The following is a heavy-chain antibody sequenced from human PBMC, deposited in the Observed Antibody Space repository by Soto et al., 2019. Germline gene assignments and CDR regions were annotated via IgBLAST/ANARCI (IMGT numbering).Heavy chain of an antibody. CDR3: VKFGWDSSSSNDNAFDI. V-gene: IGHV3-64D*08. CDR2: ISSNGGST. Sequence: GGSLRLSCSASGFTFSSYAMHWVRQAPGKGLEYVSAISSNGGSTYYADSVKGRFTISRDNSKNTLYLQMSSLRAEDTAVYYCVKFGWDSSSSNDNAFDIWGQGTMVTVSS. CDR1: GFTFSSYA. D-gene: IGHD6-6*01. J-gene: IGHJ3*02.